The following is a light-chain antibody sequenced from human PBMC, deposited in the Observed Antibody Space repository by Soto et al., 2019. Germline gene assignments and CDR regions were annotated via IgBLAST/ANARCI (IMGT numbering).Light chain of an antibody. Sequence: QSVLTQPPSVSAAPGQRITISCSGSGSNIGGFSVSWYQQLPGTAPKLLIYDNDKRPSGIPDRFSGSKSGNTASLTISGLQAEDEADYYCCSYAGSYSWVFGGGTKVTVL. CDR3: CSYAGSYSWV. J-gene: IGLJ3*02. CDR2: DND. V-gene: IGLV1-51*01. CDR1: GSNIGGFS.